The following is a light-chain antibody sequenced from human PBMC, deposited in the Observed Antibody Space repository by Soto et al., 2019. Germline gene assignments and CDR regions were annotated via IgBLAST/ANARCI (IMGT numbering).Light chain of an antibody. J-gene: IGKJ4*01. CDR2: GAS. CDR3: QQYSTSRLT. Sequence: EIVLTQSPGTLSLSPGERATLSCRASQSVTSSYLAWYQQKPGQAPRLLISGASSRATGIPDRFSGSGSGTDFTLNIRRLEPEDFAVYYCQQYSTSRLTFGGGTKVEIK. V-gene: IGKV3-20*01. CDR1: QSVTSSY.